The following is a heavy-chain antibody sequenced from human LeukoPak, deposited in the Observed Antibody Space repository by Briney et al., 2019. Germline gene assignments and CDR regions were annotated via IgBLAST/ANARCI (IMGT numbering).Heavy chain of an antibody. CDR2: IYSGGST. Sequence: QPGGSLRLSCAASGFTVSSNYMSWVRQAPGKGLEWVSVIYSGGSTYYADSVKGRFTISRDNSKNTLYLQMNSLRAEDTAVYYCARDYYSGSYYGDYWGQGTLVTVSS. V-gene: IGHV3-53*01. CDR1: GFTVSSNY. J-gene: IGHJ4*02. CDR3: ARDYYSGSYYGDY. D-gene: IGHD1-26*01.